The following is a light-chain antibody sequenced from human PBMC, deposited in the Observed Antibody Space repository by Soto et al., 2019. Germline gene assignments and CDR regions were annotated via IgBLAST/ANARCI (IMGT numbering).Light chain of an antibody. CDR2: SND. J-gene: IGLJ2*01. Sequence: QSVLTQPPSASGTPGQRVTISCAGSSSKIGSNTVNWYQQLPGTAPKLLIYSNDQRASGVPDRVSGSKSGTSASLAISGLQSEDEADYYCAAWDDSLNAPGVFGGGTKLAVL. CDR1: SSKIGSNT. CDR3: AAWDDSLNAPGV. V-gene: IGLV1-44*01.